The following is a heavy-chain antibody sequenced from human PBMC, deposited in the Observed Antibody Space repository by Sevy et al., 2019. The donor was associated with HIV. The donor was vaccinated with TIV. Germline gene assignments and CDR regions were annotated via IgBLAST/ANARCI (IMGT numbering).Heavy chain of an antibody. Sequence: SETLSLTCTVSGGSISSSSYYWGWIRQPPGKGLEWIGSIYYSGSTYYHPSLKSRVTISVDTSKNQFSLKLSSVTAADTAVYYCARLVVAGTSGLDYWGQGTLVTVSS. CDR1: GGSISSSSYY. D-gene: IGHD6-19*01. CDR2: IYYSGST. CDR3: ARLVVAGTSGLDY. J-gene: IGHJ4*02. V-gene: IGHV4-39*01.